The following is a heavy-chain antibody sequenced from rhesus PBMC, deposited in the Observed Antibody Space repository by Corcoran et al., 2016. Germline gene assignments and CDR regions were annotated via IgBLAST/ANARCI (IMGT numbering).Heavy chain of an antibody. J-gene: IGHJ5-2*02. CDR2: IYGSGSST. CDR3: VREGDCTGSGCYDNSLDV. D-gene: IGHD2-21*01. V-gene: IGHV4-169*02. Sequence: QLQLQESGPGLVKPSETLSVTCAVSGGSISSSYWSLIRQAPGKGLALIGYIYGSGSSTNYNPSLKSRVTLSVDTSKNQFSLKLSSVTAADTAVYYCVREGDCTGSGCYDNSLDVWGRGVLVTVSS. CDR1: GGSISSSY.